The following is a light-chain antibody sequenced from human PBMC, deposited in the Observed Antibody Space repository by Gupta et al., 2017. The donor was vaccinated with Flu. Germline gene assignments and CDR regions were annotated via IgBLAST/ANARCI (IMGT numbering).Light chain of an antibody. Sequence: EIVLTQSPATLSLSPVERATLSCRASQSVSSYLAWYQQKPCQAPRLLIYDASNRATSIPARFSGSGSGTDFTLTISSREPEDFAVYYCQQRSNWPPTFGQGTKMEIK. CDR2: DAS. CDR1: QSVSSY. CDR3: QQRSNWPPT. J-gene: IGKJ2*01. V-gene: IGKV3-11*01.